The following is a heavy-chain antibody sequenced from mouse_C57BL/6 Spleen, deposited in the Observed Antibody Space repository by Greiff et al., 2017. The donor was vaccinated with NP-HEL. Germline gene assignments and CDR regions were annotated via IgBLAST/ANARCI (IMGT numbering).Heavy chain of an antibody. CDR3: ARGYDAIDY. J-gene: IGHJ2*01. Sequence: VHVKQSGPELVKPGASVKISCKASGYTFTDYNMDWVKQSHGKSLEWIGDINPNNGGTIYNQKFKGKATLTVDTSSSTAYMELRSLTSEDSAVYFCARGYDAIDYWGQGTTLTVSS. D-gene: IGHD2-2*01. CDR2: INPNNGGT. CDR1: GYTFTDYN. V-gene: IGHV1-18*01.